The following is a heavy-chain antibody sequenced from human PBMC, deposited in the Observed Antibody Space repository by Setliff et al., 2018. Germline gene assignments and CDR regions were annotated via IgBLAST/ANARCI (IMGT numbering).Heavy chain of an antibody. D-gene: IGHD2-8*01. Sequence: GASVKVSCKASGYTFTDYGITWVRQAPGQGLEWMGWISAYTGNTYSAQKFQGRLTMTTDKSTNMAYLDLRGLRLDDTAIYFCLRLVRYCSRTACQRTSGDEVWGQGTLVTVSS. V-gene: IGHV1-18*01. J-gene: IGHJ4*01. CDR2: ISAYTGNT. CDR3: LRLVRYCSRTACQRTSGDEV. CDR1: GYTFTDYG.